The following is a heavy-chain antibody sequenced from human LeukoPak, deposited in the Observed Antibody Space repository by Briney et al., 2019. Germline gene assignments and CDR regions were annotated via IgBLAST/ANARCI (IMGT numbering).Heavy chain of an antibody. J-gene: IGHJ4*02. V-gene: IGHV3-23*01. CDR3: AKELHGSGNYAFDY. CDR2: VSVNGGTT. Sequence: AGGSLRLSCAAPGFTFSSCALSRVRQAPGKGLEWVSTVSVNGGTTYYADSVKGRFTISRDNSKNTLYLQMNSLRAEDTAVYFCAKELHGSGNYAFDYWGQGTLVTVSS. D-gene: IGHD3-10*01. CDR1: GFTFSSCA.